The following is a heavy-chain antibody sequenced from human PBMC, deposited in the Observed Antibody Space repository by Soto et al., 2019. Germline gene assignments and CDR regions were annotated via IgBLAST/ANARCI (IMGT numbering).Heavy chain of an antibody. V-gene: IGHV3-66*01. CDR1: GFTVSSSY. Sequence: GGSLRLSCAASGFTVSSSYMNWVRQAPGKGLEWVSVIYSGGSTYYADSVKGRFTISRDNSKNSLYLQMNSLRAEDTAVYYCAREGYYDSGGYWADAFDIWGQGTMVT. J-gene: IGHJ3*02. D-gene: IGHD3-22*01. CDR3: AREGYYDSGGYWADAFDI. CDR2: IYSGGST.